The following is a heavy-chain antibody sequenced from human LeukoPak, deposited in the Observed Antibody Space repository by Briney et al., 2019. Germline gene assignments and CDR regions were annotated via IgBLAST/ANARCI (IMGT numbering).Heavy chain of an antibody. J-gene: IGHJ6*02. Sequence: SETLSLTCAVYGGPFSGYYWSWIRQPPGKGLEWIGEINHSGSTNYNPSLKSRVTISVDTSKNQFSLKLSSVTAADTAVYYCARHNYYGSGSYLYYYYGMDVWGQGTTVTVSS. V-gene: IGHV4-34*01. CDR1: GGPFSGYY. CDR2: INHSGST. CDR3: ARHNYYGSGSYLYYYYGMDV. D-gene: IGHD3-10*01.